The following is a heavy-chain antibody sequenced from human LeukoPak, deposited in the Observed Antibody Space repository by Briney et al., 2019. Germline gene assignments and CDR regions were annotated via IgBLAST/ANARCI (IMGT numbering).Heavy chain of an antibody. CDR1: RVILSNYW. CDR2: IYSDGSDT. Sequence: GGSLRLSSASSRVILSNYWMHSGRHAPGGGLVSVSRIYSDGSDTSYEDSVQGRFRLSRDYAKTTLYLPMSRLRAEDTAVDYCARPTYYYDSSGNLPDFWGKGPLVTVSS. CDR3: ARPTYYYDSSGNLPDF. V-gene: IGHV3-74*01. J-gene: IGHJ4*02. D-gene: IGHD3-22*01.